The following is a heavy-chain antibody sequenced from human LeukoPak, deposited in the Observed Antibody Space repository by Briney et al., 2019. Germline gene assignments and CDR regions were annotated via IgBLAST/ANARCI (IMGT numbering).Heavy chain of an antibody. Sequence: GASVKVSCKASGGTFSSYAISWVRQAPGQGLEWMGRIIPILGMANYAQKFQGRVTITADKSTSTAYLELSSLRSEDTAVYYCARSTVVIDYWGQGTLVTVSS. CDR3: ARSTVVIDY. D-gene: IGHD4-23*01. CDR2: IIPILGMA. J-gene: IGHJ4*02. V-gene: IGHV1-69*04. CDR1: GGTFSSYA.